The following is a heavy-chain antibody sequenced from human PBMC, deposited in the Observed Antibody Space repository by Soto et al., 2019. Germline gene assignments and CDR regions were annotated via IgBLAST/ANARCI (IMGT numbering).Heavy chain of an antibody. CDR3: ARGEWFGELGFYYYYYMDV. J-gene: IGHJ6*03. D-gene: IGHD3-10*01. Sequence: SETLSLTCTVSGGSISSYYWSWIRQPPGKGLEWIGYIYYSGSTNYNPSLKSRVTISVDTSKNQFSLKLSSVTAADTAVYYCARGEWFGELGFYYYYYMDVWGKGTTVTVSS. V-gene: IGHV4-59*01. CDR1: GGSISSYY. CDR2: IYYSGST.